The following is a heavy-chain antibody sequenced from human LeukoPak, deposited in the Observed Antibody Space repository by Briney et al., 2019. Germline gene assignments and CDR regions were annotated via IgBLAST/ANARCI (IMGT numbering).Heavy chain of an antibody. CDR1: GFAFSSYA. J-gene: IGHJ4*02. CDR2: ISGSGAST. Sequence: GGSLRLSCAASGFAFSSYAMTWVRQAPGKGLEWVSDISGSGASTYYADSVKGRFTISRDNSKNTLYLQMNSLRAEDTAVYYCAKDAAGPEYWGQGTLVTVSS. D-gene: IGHD6-13*01. CDR3: AKDAAGPEY. V-gene: IGHV3-23*01.